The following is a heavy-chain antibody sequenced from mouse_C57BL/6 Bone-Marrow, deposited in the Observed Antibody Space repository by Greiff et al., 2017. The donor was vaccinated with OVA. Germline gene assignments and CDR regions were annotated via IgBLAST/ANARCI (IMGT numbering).Heavy chain of an antibody. V-gene: IGHV1-55*01. CDR1: GYTFTSYW. Sequence: QVQLQQPGAELVKPGASVKMSCKASGYTFTSYWLTWVKQRPGQGLEWIGDIYPGSGSTNYNEKFKSKATLTVDTSSSTAYMQLSSLTSEDSAVYYCARTLITTVGAHWYFDVWGTGTTVTVSS. CDR2: IYPGSGST. D-gene: IGHD1-1*01. CDR3: ARTLITTVGAHWYFDV. J-gene: IGHJ1*03.